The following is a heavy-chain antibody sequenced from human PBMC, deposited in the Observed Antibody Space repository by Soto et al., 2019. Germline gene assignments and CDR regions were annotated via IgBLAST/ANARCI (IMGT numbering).Heavy chain of an antibody. CDR2: ISHSGVT. J-gene: IGHJ5*02. CDR3: ARVLRGWFDP. Sequence: SETLSLTCAVSGGSITSANWWTWVRQPPGGGLEWIGEISHSGVTNYKASLKSRVTMSVDKTKNDVSLKLTSVTAADTAVYYCARVLRGWFDPWGQGTPVTVSS. V-gene: IGHV4-4*02. CDR1: GGSITSANW.